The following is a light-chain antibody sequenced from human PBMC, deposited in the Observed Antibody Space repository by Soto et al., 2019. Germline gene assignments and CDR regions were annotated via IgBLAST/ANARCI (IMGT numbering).Light chain of an antibody. J-gene: IGKJ1*01. V-gene: IGKV1-5*01. CDR2: DAS. Sequence: DIHMTQSPSSLSASVGDRVTITCRASQSISSWLAWYQQKPGKAPKLLIYDASSLESGVPSRFSGSGSGTDFTLTISRLEPEDFAVYWCQQYDSSPRTFGQGTKVDI. CDR1: QSISSW. CDR3: QQYDSSPRT.